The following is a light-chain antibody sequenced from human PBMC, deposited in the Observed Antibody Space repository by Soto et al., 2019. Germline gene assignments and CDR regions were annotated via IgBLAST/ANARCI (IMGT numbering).Light chain of an antibody. CDR2: GAS. CDR1: QSVSSGY. Sequence: EIVLTQSPGTLSLSPGERATLSCRASQSVSSGYLAWYQQKPGQAPRLLIYGASTRATGIPDRFSGSGSGTDFTLTISGLEPGDFAVYYCQQYSSSPSITFGQGTRLEIK. J-gene: IGKJ5*01. CDR3: QQYSSSPSIT. V-gene: IGKV3-20*01.